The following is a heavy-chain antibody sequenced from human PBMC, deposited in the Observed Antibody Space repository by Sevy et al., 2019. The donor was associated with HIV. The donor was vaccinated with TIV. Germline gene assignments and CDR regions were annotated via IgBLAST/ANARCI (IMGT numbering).Heavy chain of an antibody. CDR1: GYTFTSYD. V-gene: IGHV1-8*01. Sequence: ASVKVSCKASGYTFTSYDINWVRQATGQGLEWMEWMNPNSGNIGYTQKFQGRVTMTRNTSISTAYMELSSLRSEDTAMYYSARAHCGGDCSKRYYFDYWGQGTLVTVSS. D-gene: IGHD2-21*02. CDR2: MNPNSGNI. J-gene: IGHJ4*02. CDR3: ARAHCGGDCSKRYYFDY.